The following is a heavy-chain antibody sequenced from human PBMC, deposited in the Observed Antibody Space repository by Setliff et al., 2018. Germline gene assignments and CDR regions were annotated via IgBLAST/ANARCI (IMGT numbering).Heavy chain of an antibody. Sequence: GGSLRLSCAASGFTFSSYAMHWVRQAPGKGLEWVAVISYDGSNKYYADSVKGRFTISRDNSKTTLYLQMNSLRGEDMAVYYCVSSDITGTTRYDYWGQGTLVTVSS. J-gene: IGHJ4*02. CDR2: ISYDGSNK. CDR1: GFTFSSYA. CDR3: VSSDITGTTRYDY. V-gene: IGHV3-30-3*01. D-gene: IGHD1-20*01.